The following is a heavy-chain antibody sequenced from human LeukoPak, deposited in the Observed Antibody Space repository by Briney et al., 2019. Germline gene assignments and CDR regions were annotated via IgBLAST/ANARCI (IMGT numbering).Heavy chain of an antibody. J-gene: IGHJ5*02. CDR1: GYSFTDYY. V-gene: IGHV1-2*02. D-gene: IGHD2-21*01. CDR2: INPNSGGT. Sequence: ASVKVSCKTSGYSFTDYYMHWVRQAPGQGLEWMGWINPNSGGTSAAQKFQGRVTMTRDTSITTVCMEVSWLTSDDTAIYYCARADRLHGGPYLIGPWGQGTLVTVSS. CDR3: ARADRLHGGPYLIGP.